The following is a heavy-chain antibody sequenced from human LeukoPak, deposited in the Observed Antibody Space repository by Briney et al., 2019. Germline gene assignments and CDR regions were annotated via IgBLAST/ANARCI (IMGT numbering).Heavy chain of an antibody. Sequence: GGSLRLSCATSGFTFSNAWMSWVRQAPGQGLEWVANIGKDGSGNHYADSVKGRFTISRDNAKNSLYLQMNSLRADDTAVYYCARDLDYYATDYWGQGTLVTVSS. CDR1: GFTFSNAW. D-gene: IGHD3/OR15-3a*01. V-gene: IGHV3-7*01. CDR2: IGKDGSGN. J-gene: IGHJ4*02. CDR3: ARDLDYYATDY.